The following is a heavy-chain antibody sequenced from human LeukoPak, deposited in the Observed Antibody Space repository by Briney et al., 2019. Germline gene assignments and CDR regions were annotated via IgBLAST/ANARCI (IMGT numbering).Heavy chain of an antibody. CDR1: GFTFSSNA. V-gene: IGHV3-30*04. D-gene: IGHD6-19*01. Sequence: GGSLRLSCAASGFTFSSNAMHWVRQAPGKGLEWVAIISYDGSNKYYADSVKGRFTISRDNSKNTLYLQMNGLRAEDTAVYYCARVPGQWLVLGYFDYWGQGTLVTVSS. CDR3: ARVPGQWLVLGYFDY. J-gene: IGHJ4*02. CDR2: ISYDGSNK.